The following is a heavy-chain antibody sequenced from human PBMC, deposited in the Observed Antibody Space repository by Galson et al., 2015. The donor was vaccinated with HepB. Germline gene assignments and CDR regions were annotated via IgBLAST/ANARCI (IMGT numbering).Heavy chain of an antibody. CDR3: ARVRDDILTGYYGAFDI. V-gene: IGHV3-11*01. CDR1: GFTFSDYY. Sequence: SLRLSCAASGFTFSDYYMSWIRQAPGKGLEWVSYISSSGSTIYYADSVKGRFTISRDNAKNSLYLQMNSLRAEDTAVYYCARVRDDILTGYYGAFDIWGQGTMVTVSS. J-gene: IGHJ3*02. CDR2: ISSSGSTI. D-gene: IGHD3-9*01.